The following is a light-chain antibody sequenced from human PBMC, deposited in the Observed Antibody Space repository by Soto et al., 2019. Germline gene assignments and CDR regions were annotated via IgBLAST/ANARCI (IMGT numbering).Light chain of an antibody. J-gene: IGKJ2*01. Sequence: DIVMTQSPLSLPVTPGEQASISCRSSQSVLHSNGYNYLDWYLQKPGQSPQLLIYWGSNRASGVPDRFSGSGSGTDFTLQISRVEAEDVGVYYCMQALQTPPYTFGQGTKLEIK. V-gene: IGKV2-28*01. CDR2: WGS. CDR1: QSVLHSNGYNY. CDR3: MQALQTPPYT.